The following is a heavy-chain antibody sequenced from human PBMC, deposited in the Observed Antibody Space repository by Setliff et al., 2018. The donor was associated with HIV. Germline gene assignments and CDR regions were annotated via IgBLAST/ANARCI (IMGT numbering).Heavy chain of an antibody. J-gene: IGHJ4*02. CDR2: ISYDGSNK. V-gene: IGHV3-30-3*01. Sequence: SGGSLRLSCAASGFTFSSYAMHWVRQAPGKGLEWVAVISYDGSNKYYADSVKGRFTISRDNSKNTLYLQMNSLRAEDTAVYYCAKPTYYYDDSGYSGGDYWGQGTLVTVSS. D-gene: IGHD3-22*01. CDR3: AKPTYYYDDSGYSGGDY. CDR1: GFTFSSYA.